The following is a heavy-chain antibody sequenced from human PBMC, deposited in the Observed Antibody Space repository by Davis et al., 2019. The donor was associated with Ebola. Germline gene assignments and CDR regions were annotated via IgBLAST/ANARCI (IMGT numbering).Heavy chain of an antibody. CDR2: ISSSSSTI. V-gene: IGHV3-48*02. J-gene: IGHJ6*02. Sequence: GGSLRLSCAASGFTFSSYSMNWVRQAPGKGLEWVSYISSSSSTIYYADSVKGRFTISRDHAKNSLYLQMNSLRDEDTAVYYCARVESIAVAGYYYYYYGMDVWGQGTTVTVSS. CDR3: ARVESIAVAGYYYYYYGMDV. CDR1: GFTFSSYS. D-gene: IGHD6-19*01.